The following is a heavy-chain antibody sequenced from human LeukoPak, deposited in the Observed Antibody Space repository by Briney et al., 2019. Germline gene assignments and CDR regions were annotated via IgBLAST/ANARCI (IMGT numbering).Heavy chain of an antibody. CDR2: ISGSGGRT. Sequence: GGSLRLSCAASGFTFSSYAMGWVRQAPGKGLEWVLGISGSGGRTYYADSVKDHFTISRDNSKNTLYVQMNSLRAEDTAVYYCAKARGKYYYGMDVWGQGTTVTVSS. V-gene: IGHV3-23*01. J-gene: IGHJ6*02. CDR3: AKARGKYYYGMDV. D-gene: IGHD3-10*01. CDR1: GFTFSSYA.